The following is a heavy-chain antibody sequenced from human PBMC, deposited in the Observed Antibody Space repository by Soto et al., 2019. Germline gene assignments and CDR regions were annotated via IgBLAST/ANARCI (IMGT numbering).Heavy chain of an antibody. D-gene: IGHD3-9*01. V-gene: IGHV2-70*01. Sequence: SGPTLVNPTQTLTLTCTFSGFSLSTSEMYTSEMCVTWIRQPPGKALEWLALIDWDDDKYYSTSLKTRLTISKDTSKNQVVLTMTNMDPVDTATYYCARMKIDVISLTGPTDYWGQGTLVTVSS. J-gene: IGHJ4*02. CDR2: IDWDDDK. CDR1: GFSLSTSEMYTSEMC. CDR3: ARMKIDVISLTGPTDY.